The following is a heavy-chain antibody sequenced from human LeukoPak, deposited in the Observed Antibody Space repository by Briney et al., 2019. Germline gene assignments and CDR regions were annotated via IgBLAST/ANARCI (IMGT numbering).Heavy chain of an antibody. Sequence: QSGGSLRLSCAASGFTFSSYAMHWVRQAPGKGLEWVAVISYDGSNKYYADSVKGRFTISRDNSKNTLYLQMNSLRAEDTAVYYCARAQIPALYYYYGMDVWGQGTTVTVSS. CDR1: GFTFSSYA. J-gene: IGHJ6*02. D-gene: IGHD2-2*01. CDR3: ARAQIPALYYYYGMDV. V-gene: IGHV3-30*04. CDR2: ISYDGSNK.